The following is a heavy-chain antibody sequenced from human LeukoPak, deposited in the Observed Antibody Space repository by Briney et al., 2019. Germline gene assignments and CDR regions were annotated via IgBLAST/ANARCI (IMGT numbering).Heavy chain of an antibody. J-gene: IGHJ4*02. D-gene: IGHD2-2*01. CDR2: IYYSGST. CDR1: GGSISSSIYY. CDR3: ARDYCSSTSCYSALDY. Sequence: SETLSLTCSVSGGSISSSIYYWGWIRQPPGKGLEWIGGIYYSGSTYYNPSLKSRVTISVDTSKTQLSLKLTSVTAADTAMCHCARDYCSSTSCYSALDYWGQGILVTASS. V-gene: IGHV4-39*07.